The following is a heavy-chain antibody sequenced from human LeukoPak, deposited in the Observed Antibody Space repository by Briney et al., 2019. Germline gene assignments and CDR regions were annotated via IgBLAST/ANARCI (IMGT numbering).Heavy chain of an antibody. D-gene: IGHD2-15*01. CDR2: IYYSGST. V-gene: IGHV4-39*01. J-gene: IGHJ4*02. CDR3: ARLSAALGYFDY. CDR1: GGSISSSSYY. Sequence: PSETLSLTCTVSGGSISSSSYYWGWIRQPPGNGLEGIGSIYYSGSTYYNPSLKSRVTISVDTSKNQFSLKLSSVAAADTAVYYCARLSAALGYFDYWGQGTLVTVSS.